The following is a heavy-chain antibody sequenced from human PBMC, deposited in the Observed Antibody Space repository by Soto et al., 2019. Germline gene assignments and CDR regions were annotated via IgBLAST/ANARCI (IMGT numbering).Heavy chain of an antibody. CDR3: VRFVNYYYYGVDV. CDR2: ISSSGST. J-gene: IGHJ6*02. CDR1: GVSVSSAGYY. Sequence: QVQLQESGPGLVKPSQTLSLTCTVSGVSVSSAGYYWTWIRQPPGKGLEWMGYISSSGSTYYNPSLKGRVTISLDTSKSQFSLKLTSVTAADTAVYYCVRFVNYYYYGVDVWGQGTTVTVSS. V-gene: IGHV4-31*03. D-gene: IGHD2-21*01.